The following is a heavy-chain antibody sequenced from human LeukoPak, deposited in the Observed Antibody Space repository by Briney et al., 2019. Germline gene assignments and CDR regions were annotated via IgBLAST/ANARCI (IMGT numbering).Heavy chain of an antibody. CDR1: GFTFSDYY. CDR2: ISPSGTTI. D-gene: IGHD2-2*01. CDR3: ARGSGGYCSSTSCYRYAFDI. J-gene: IGHJ3*02. Sequence: GGSLRLSCAASGFTFSDYYMSWIRQAPGKGLEWVSYISPSGTTIYYADSVKGRFTISRDNAKDSLYLQMNSLRAEDTAVYYCARGSGGYCSSTSCYRYAFDIWGQGTMVSVSS. V-gene: IGHV3-11*04.